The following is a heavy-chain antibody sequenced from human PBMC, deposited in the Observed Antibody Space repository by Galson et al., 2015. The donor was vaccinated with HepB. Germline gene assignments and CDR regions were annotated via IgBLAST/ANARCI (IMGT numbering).Heavy chain of an antibody. Sequence: SLRLSCAVSRFTFSNYVMNWVRQAPGKGLEWVSSISGSGGSTYYAGSVKGRFTISRDNSKNTLYLQMNSLRAEDTAVYYCAKNSGSSWFVPYHFDSWGQGTLVTVSS. CDR2: ISGSGGST. CDR3: AKNSGSSWFVPYHFDS. J-gene: IGHJ4*02. V-gene: IGHV3-23*01. D-gene: IGHD6-13*01. CDR1: RFTFSNYV.